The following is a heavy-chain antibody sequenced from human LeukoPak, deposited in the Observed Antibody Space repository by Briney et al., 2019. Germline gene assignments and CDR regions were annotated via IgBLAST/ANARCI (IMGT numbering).Heavy chain of an antibody. CDR2: IWYDGSNK. J-gene: IGHJ4*02. V-gene: IGHV3-33*01. CDR3: ARDRLEAVTDDDYFGY. D-gene: IGHD2-21*02. Sequence: GGSLRLSCAASGFTFSNHGMHWVRQAPGKGPEWVALIWYDGSNKYYGDSVKGRFTISRDNSKNTVYLQMNSLRAEDTGVYYCARDRLEAVTDDDYFGYWGRGTLVTVSS. CDR1: GFTFSNHG.